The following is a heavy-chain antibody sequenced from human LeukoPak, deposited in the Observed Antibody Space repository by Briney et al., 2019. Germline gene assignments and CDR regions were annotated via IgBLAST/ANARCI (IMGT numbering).Heavy chain of an antibody. Sequence: SETLSLTCAVSGGSISSSSYYWGWIRQPPGKGLEWIGNIYYSGSTYYNPSLKSRVTISVDTSKNQFFLKLSSVTAADTALYYCAAGKDIVVVVAATLEYWGQGTLVTVSS. CDR3: AAGKDIVVVVAATLEY. D-gene: IGHD2-15*01. J-gene: IGHJ4*02. CDR2: IYYSGST. CDR1: GGSISSSSYY. V-gene: IGHV4-39*01.